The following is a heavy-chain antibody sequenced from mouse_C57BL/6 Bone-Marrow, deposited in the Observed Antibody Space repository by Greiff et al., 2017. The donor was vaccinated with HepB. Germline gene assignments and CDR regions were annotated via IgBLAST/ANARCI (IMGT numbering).Heavy chain of an antibody. Sequence: QVQLQQSGAELVKPGASVKMSCKASGYTFTSYWITWVKQRTGQGLEWIGDIYPGSGSTNYNEKFKSKATLTVDTSSSTAYMQLSSLTSEDSAVYYCASIVDTAQATYAMDYWGQGTSVTVSS. V-gene: IGHV1-55*01. D-gene: IGHD3-2*02. J-gene: IGHJ4*01. CDR1: GYTFTSYW. CDR3: ASIVDTAQATYAMDY. CDR2: IYPGSGST.